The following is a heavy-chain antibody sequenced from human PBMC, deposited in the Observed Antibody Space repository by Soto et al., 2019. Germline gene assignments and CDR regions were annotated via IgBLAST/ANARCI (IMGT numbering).Heavy chain of an antibody. CDR1: GFTFSSYW. J-gene: IGHJ6*02. Sequence: GGSLRLSCAASGFTFSSYWMSWVRQAPGKGLEWVANIKQDGSEKYYVDSGKGRFTISRDNAKNSLYLQMNSLRAEDTAVYYCARSPESLGESYYYYYGMDVWGQGTTVTVSS. CDR2: IKQDGSEK. CDR3: ARSPESLGESYYYYYGMDV. V-gene: IGHV3-7*05.